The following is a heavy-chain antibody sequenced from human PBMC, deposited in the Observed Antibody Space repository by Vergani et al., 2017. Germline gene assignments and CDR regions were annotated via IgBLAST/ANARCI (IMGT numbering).Heavy chain of an antibody. Sequence: EVQLVESGGDLVQPGRSLRLSCQTSGFNFGEYGVSWVRQAPGKGLEWIGFIRSKIYGATTEYAASVRGRFTISRDDSKGIAYLQMSSLKKEDTAVYRCAVEIYDYGGSRDFDYWGQGTLVVVSS. CDR1: GFNFGEYG. CDR3: AVEIYDYGGSRDFDY. V-gene: IGHV3-49*04. CDR2: IRSKIYGATT. J-gene: IGHJ4*02. D-gene: IGHD4-23*01.